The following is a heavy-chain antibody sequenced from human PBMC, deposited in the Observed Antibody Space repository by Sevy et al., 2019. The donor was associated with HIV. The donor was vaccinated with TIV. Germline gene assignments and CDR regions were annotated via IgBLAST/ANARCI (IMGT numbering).Heavy chain of an antibody. J-gene: IGHJ4*02. Sequence: SGPTLVKPTQTLTLTCTFSGFSLSTSGVGVGWIRQPPGKALEWLALSYWDDNKRYSPSLRSRLTITKDTSKNQVVLTMTNMDPVDTATYYCAHSLYGDYIGGYFDYWGQGTLVTVSS. CDR2: SYWDDNK. CDR1: GFSLSTSGVG. CDR3: AHSLYGDYIGGYFDY. V-gene: IGHV2-5*02. D-gene: IGHD4-17*01.